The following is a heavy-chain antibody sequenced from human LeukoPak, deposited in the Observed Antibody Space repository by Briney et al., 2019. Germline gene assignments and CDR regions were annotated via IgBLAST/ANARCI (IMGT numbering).Heavy chain of an antibody. CDR1: VFTFSKAW. V-gene: IGHV3-15*01. D-gene: IGHD1-1*01. CDR3: TTDERRRMPYI. Sequence: PGGSLRLSCAASVFTFSKAWMNWFRQAPGKGLEWVGRVRSKTDGGTADYAAPGKGRFTISRDDSTKMLYLQMNSLKTEDTAVYYCTTDERRRMPYIWGQGTMVTVSS. J-gene: IGHJ3*02. CDR2: VRSKTDGGTA.